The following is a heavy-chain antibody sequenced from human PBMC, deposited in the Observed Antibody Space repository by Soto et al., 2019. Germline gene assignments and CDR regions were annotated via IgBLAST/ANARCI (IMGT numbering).Heavy chain of an antibody. Sequence: QVQLQQWGAGLLKPSETLSLTCAVYGGSFSGYYWSWIRQPPGKGLEWIGEINHSGSTNYNPSLKSRVTRSVDTSKNQFSLKLSSVTAADTAVYYCARRPRIAVAAYYMDVWGKGTTVTVSS. V-gene: IGHV4-34*01. CDR1: GGSFSGYY. CDR3: ARRPRIAVAAYYMDV. J-gene: IGHJ6*03. D-gene: IGHD6-19*01. CDR2: INHSGST.